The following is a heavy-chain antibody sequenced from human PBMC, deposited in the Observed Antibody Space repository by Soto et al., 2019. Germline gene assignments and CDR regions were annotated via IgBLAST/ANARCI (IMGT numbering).Heavy chain of an antibody. V-gene: IGHV3-23*01. CDR2: ISGSGGST. Sequence: GGSLRLSCAASGFTFSSYAMSWVRQAPGKGLEWVSAISGSGGSTYYADSVKGRFTISRDNSKNTLYLQMNRLRAEDTAVYYCAKGPRPLSRRVYFDYWGQGTLVTSPQ. CDR1: GFTFSSYA. D-gene: IGHD2-2*01. CDR3: AKGPRPLSRRVYFDY. J-gene: IGHJ4*02.